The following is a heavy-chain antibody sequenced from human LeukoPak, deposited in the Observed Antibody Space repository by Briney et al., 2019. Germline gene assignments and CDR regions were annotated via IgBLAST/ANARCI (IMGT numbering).Heavy chain of an antibody. J-gene: IGHJ5*02. CDR3: ARGMVRGVYNWFDP. V-gene: IGHV4-59*01. D-gene: IGHD3-10*01. Sequence: PSETLSLTCTVSGGSISSYYWSWIRQPPGKGLEWIGYIYYSGSTNYNPSLKSRVTISVDTSKNQFSLKLSSVTAADTAVYYCARGMVRGVYNWFDPWGQGTLVTVFS. CDR1: GGSISSYY. CDR2: IYYSGST.